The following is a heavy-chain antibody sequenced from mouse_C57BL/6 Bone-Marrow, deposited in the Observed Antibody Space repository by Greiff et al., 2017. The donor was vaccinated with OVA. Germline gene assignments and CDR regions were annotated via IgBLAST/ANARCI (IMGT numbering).Heavy chain of an antibody. CDR2: INPSNGGT. Sequence: QVQLKQPGTELVKPGASVKLSCKASGYTFTSYWMHWVKQRPGQGLEWIGNINPSNGGTNYNQKFKSKATLTVDKSSSTAYMQLSSLTSEDSAVYYCARDSSGYPSFDYWGQGTTLTVSS. CDR1: GYTFTSYW. CDR3: ARDSSGYPSFDY. J-gene: IGHJ2*01. V-gene: IGHV1-53*01. D-gene: IGHD3-2*02.